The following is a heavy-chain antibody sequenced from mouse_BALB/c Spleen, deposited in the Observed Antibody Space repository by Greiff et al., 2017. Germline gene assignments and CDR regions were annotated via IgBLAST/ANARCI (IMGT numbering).Heavy chain of an antibody. CDR2: IYPSDSYT. D-gene: IGHD1-1*01. V-gene: IGHV1-69*02. Sequence: QVQLQQSGAELVRPGASVKLSCKASGYTFTSYWINWVKQRPGQGLEWIGNIYPSDSYTNYNQKFKDKATLTVDKSSSTAYMQLSSPTSEDSAVYYCTREGRLFDYWGQGTTLTVSS. J-gene: IGHJ2*01. CDR1: GYTFTSYW. CDR3: TREGRLFDY.